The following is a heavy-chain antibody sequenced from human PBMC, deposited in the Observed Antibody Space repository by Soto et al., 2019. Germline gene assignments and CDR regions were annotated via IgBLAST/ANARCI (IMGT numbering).Heavy chain of an antibody. Sequence: QVQLQESGPGLVKPSETLSLTCTVSGGSISSYYWSWIRQPPGKGLEWIGYIFYSGSTNYNPSLKSRVTISVDTSKNQCSLKRSSVPAADTAVYYCARVGDWFDPWGQGTLVTVSS. V-gene: IGHV4-59*01. J-gene: IGHJ5*02. D-gene: IGHD3-16*01. CDR1: GGSISSYY. CDR2: IFYSGST. CDR3: ARVGDWFDP.